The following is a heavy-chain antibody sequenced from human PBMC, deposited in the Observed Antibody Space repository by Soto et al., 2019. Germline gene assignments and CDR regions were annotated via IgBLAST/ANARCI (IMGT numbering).Heavy chain of an antibody. CDR3: AKGVGEYWAFDV. Sequence: QVHLVESGGGVVQPGRSLRLSCAASGFSFSTYGMHWVRQAPGKGLEWVAFISNDGSNKYYADSVKDRFTISRDNSKNTVYLEMNRLRAEDKAVYYCAKGVGEYWAFDVWGQGTLVTVSS. CDR2: ISNDGSNK. J-gene: IGHJ4*02. V-gene: IGHV3-30*18. CDR1: GFSFSTYG. D-gene: IGHD3-10*01.